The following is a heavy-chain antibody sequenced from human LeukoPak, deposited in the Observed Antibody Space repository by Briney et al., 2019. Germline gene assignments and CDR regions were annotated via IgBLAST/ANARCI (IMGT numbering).Heavy chain of an antibody. CDR1: GGSISSYY. J-gene: IGHJ5*02. Sequence: SETLSLTCTVSGGSISSYYWSWIRQPPGKGLEWIAYISDIGSINYNPSLKSRVTISVDTSKNQFSLKLSSVTAADTAVYYCAKGGDILTGYGRFDPWGQGTLVTVSS. CDR3: AKGGDILTGYGRFDP. CDR2: ISDIGSI. V-gene: IGHV4-59*01. D-gene: IGHD3-9*01.